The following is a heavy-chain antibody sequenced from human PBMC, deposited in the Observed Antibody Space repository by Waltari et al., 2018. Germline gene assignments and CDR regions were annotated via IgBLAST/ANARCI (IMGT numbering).Heavy chain of an antibody. V-gene: IGHV1-18*01. D-gene: IGHD3-3*01. CDR3: ASGFSGSPEYYFDY. CDR1: GYTFSTFG. J-gene: IGHJ4*02. Sequence: QAHLVQSGGALKKPGTSVKVSCEISGYTFSTFGISWVRQAPGQGLEWMGWISASDGNTNFAQKFQGRVILTTDTHTGTAYMELRDLRSDDTAVYYCASGFSGSPEYYFDYWGQGTLVTVSS. CDR2: ISASDGNT.